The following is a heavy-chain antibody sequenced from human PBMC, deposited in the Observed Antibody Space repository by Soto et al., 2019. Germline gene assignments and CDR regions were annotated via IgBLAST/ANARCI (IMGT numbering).Heavy chain of an antibody. D-gene: IGHD4-4*01. CDR2: IIPIFGTA. CDR1: GGTFSSYA. V-gene: IGHV1-69*01. Sequence: QVQLVQSGAEVKKPGSSVKVSCKASGGTFSSYAISWVRQAPGQGLEWMGGIIPIFGTANYAQKFQGRVTITADESTSTAYMELSSLRTVETAVYYNARDNTVDFYYGMDVWGLGNTVTVSS. CDR3: ARDNTVDFYYGMDV. J-gene: IGHJ6*02.